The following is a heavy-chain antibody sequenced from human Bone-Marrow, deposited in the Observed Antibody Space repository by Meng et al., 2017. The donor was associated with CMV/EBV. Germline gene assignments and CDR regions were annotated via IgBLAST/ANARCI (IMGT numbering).Heavy chain of an antibody. Sequence: SETLSLTCAVYGGSFSGYYWSWIRQPPGKGLEWIGEINHSGSTNYNPSLKSRVTISVDTSKNQFSLKLSSVTAADTAVYYCAREGRYYVFWSGYYKGTYYYYYGMDVWGQGTTVTVSS. CDR1: GGSFSGYY. D-gene: IGHD3-3*01. CDR3: AREGRYYVFWSGYYKGTYYYYYGMDV. V-gene: IGHV4-34*01. J-gene: IGHJ6*01. CDR2: INHSGST.